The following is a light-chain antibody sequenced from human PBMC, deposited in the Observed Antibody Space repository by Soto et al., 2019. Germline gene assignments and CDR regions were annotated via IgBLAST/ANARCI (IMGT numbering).Light chain of an antibody. CDR1: SSDVGGSNY. Sequence: QSVLTQPASVSGSPGHSITISCTGTSSDVGGSNYVSWYQQHPGKAPKLMIYEVSNRPSGVSNRFSGSKSGNTSSLTISGLQAEDEADYYCSSYTSGRHSVVFGGRTKLTVL. CDR2: EVS. V-gene: IGLV2-14*01. CDR3: SSYTSGRHSVV. J-gene: IGLJ2*01.